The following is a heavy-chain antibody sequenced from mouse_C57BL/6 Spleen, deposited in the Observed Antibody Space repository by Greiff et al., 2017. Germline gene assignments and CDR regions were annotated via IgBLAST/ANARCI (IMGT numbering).Heavy chain of an antibody. CDR2: IYPSDSET. V-gene: IGHV1-61*01. Sequence: QVQLQQPGAELVRPGSSVKLSCKASGYTFTSYWMDWVKQRPGQGLEWIGNIYPSDSETHYNQKFKDKATLTVDKTSSTAYMRLSSLTSEDSAVYYCARGEPYFDYWGQGTTLTVSS. CDR3: ARGEPYFDY. CDR1: GYTFTSYW. J-gene: IGHJ2*01.